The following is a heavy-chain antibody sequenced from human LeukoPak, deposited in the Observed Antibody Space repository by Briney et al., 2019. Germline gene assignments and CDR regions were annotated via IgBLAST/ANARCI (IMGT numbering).Heavy chain of an antibody. V-gene: IGHV3-23*01. CDR2: ISGSGAKT. CDR3: AQGDSYYDFLLSV. CDR1: GFTFRSYA. Sequence: GSPRLSCEASGFTFRSYAMTWVRQAPGKGLECVSAISGSGAKTYYADSVKGRFTISRDNSRNTLYLQMNSLRVEDTAVYYCAQGDSYYDFLLSVWGQGTMVTVSS. D-gene: IGHD3-3*01. J-gene: IGHJ3*01.